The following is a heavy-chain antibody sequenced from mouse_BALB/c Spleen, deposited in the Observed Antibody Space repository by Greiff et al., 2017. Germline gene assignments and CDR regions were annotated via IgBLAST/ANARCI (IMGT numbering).Heavy chain of an antibody. CDR3: ARDYYRYDKDYAMDY. CDR1: GFTFSSYA. D-gene: IGHD2-14*01. Sequence: EVKLVESGGGLVKPGGSLKLSCAASGFTFSSYAMSWVRQSPEKRLEWVAEISSGGSYTYYPDTVTGRFTISRDNAKNTLYLEMSSLRSEDTAMYYCARDYYRYDKDYAMDYWGQGTSVTVSS. CDR2: ISSGGSYT. J-gene: IGHJ4*01. V-gene: IGHV5-9-4*01.